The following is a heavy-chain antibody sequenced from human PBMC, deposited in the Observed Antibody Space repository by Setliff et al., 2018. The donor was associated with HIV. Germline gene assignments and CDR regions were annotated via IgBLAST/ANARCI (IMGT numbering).Heavy chain of an antibody. J-gene: IGHJ4*02. V-gene: IGHV3-23*01. D-gene: IGHD3-9*01. Sequence: GGSLRLSCAASGFTFNNYAMSWVRQAPGKGLEWVSTISGSGGSTYFADSVKGRFTISRDNSKNTLYLQMNSLRTEDTAMYYCARRTGDDWYYFEYWGQGTLVTVSS. CDR2: ISGSGGST. CDR1: GFTFNNYA. CDR3: ARRTGDDWYYFEY.